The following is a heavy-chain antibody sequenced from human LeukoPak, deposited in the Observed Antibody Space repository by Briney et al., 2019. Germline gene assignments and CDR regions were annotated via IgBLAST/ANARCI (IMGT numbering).Heavy chain of an antibody. J-gene: IGHJ3*02. CDR3: ARLQRITMNAFDI. D-gene: IGHD3-22*01. V-gene: IGHV4-4*02. Sequence: SETLSLTCAVSGGSISSGNWWSWVRQPPGKGLEWIGEIYHSGSTNYNPSLKSRITISVDKSKNQFSLKLRSVTAADTAVYYCARLQRITMNAFDIWGQGTMATVSS. CDR2: IYHSGST. CDR1: GGSISSGNW.